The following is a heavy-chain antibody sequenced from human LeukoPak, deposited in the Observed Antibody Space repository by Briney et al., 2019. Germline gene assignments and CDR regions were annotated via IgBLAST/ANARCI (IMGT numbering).Heavy chain of an antibody. D-gene: IGHD6-13*01. CDR3: ARDPRIAAPYYFDY. V-gene: IGHV3-21*01. CDR2: ISSSSSYI. Sequence: GGSLRLSCAASGFTFSSYSMNWVRQAPGKGLEWVSSISSSSSYIYYADSVKGRFTISRDNAKNSLYLQMNSLRAEDTAVYYCARDPRIAAPYYFDYWGQGTLVTVSS. CDR1: GFTFSSYS. J-gene: IGHJ4*02.